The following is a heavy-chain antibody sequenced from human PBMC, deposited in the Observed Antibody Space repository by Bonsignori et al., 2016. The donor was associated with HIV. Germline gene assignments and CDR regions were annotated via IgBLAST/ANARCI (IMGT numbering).Heavy chain of an antibody. Sequence: GGSLRLSCAASGFTFSSFAMSWVRQAPGKGLEWVSVIYSGGSTTYYADSVRGRFTISRDNSKNTLYLQMNSLRAEDTAVYYCAKGRYGFSISWYDCWGQGTLVTVSS. CDR1: GFTFSSFA. CDR2: IYSGGSTT. V-gene: IGHV3-23*03. CDR3: AKGRYGFSISWYDC. D-gene: IGHD2-21*01. J-gene: IGHJ5*01.